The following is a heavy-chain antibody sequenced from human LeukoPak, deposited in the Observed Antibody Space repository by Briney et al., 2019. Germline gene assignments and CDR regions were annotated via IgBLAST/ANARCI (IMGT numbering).Heavy chain of an antibody. V-gene: IGHV3-9*01. CDR1: GFTFDDYA. CDR3: ARDFTTSSTAYFQH. CDR2: ISWNSGSI. Sequence: PRRSLRLSCAASGFTFDDYAMHWVRQAPGKGLEWGSGISWNSGSIGYAGSVKGRFTISRDNAKNSLYLQMNSLRAEDTGLYYCARDFTTSSTAYFQHWGQGTLVTVSS. J-gene: IGHJ1*01. D-gene: IGHD6-6*01.